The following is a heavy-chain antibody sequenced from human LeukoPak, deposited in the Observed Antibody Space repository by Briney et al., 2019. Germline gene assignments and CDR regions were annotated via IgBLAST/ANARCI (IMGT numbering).Heavy chain of an antibody. V-gene: IGHV1-2*02. Sequence: ASVKVSCEASGLTFTGVNYIHWVRQAPGQGPEWMGWINTNNGVTDYARKFQGRVTMTRDTSTSTAYMELYRLTSDDMAMYYCTRDRLSKWFDPWGREPWSPSPQ. CDR2: INTNNGVT. J-gene: IGHJ5*02. D-gene: IGHD5-12*01. CDR3: TRDRLSKWFDP. CDR1: GLTFTGVNY.